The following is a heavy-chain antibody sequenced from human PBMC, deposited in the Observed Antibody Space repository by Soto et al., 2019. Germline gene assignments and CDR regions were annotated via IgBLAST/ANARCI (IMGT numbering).Heavy chain of an antibody. J-gene: IGHJ5*02. CDR2: INTYSGNT. Sequence: QVQLVQSGAEVKKPGASVKVSCKASGYTFINYGISWVRQAPGQGLEWMGWINTYSGNTNHAQKLQGRGTMTTDTSPSTAYMELRSLRSDDTAVYYCARGVGSGTYYNQYNWFDPWGQGTLVTVSS. CDR3: ARGVGSGTYYNQYNWFDP. V-gene: IGHV1-18*01. CDR1: GYTFINYG. D-gene: IGHD3-10*01.